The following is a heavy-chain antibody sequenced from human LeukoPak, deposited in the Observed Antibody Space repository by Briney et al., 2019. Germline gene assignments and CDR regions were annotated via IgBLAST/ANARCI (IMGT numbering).Heavy chain of an antibody. Sequence: GGSLRLSCAASGFTFSSYAMSWVRQAPGKGPEWVSAISGSGGSTYYADSVKGRFTIPRDNSKNTLYLQMNSLRAEDTAVYYCAKDLKYYYGSGSFNWFDPWGQGTLVTVSS. V-gene: IGHV3-23*01. D-gene: IGHD3-10*01. J-gene: IGHJ5*02. CDR1: GFTFSSYA. CDR3: AKDLKYYYGSGSFNWFDP. CDR2: ISGSGGST.